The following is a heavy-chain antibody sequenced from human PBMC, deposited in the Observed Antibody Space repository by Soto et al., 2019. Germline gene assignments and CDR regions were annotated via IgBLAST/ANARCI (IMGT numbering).Heavy chain of an antibody. CDR1: GGSFSGYY. D-gene: IGHD1-26*01. J-gene: IGHJ6*03. CDR3: ARGGGQGYYYYYMDV. CDR2: INHSGST. Sequence: SETLSLTCAVYGGSFSGYYWSWIRQPPGKGLEWIGEINHSGSTNYNPSLKSRVTISVDTSKNQFSLKLSSVTAADTAVYYCARGGGQGYYYYYMDVWGKGTTVTVSS. V-gene: IGHV4-34*01.